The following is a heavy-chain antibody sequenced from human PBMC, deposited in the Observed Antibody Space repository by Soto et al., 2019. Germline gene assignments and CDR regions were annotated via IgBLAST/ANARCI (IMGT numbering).Heavy chain of an antibody. CDR2: IYYSGST. D-gene: IGHD3-3*01. J-gene: IGHJ4*02. Sequence: LSLTCTVSGGSISSYYWSWILQPPGKGLEWIGYIYYSGSTNYNPSLKSRVTISVDTSKNQFSLKLSSVTAADTAVYYCARGYDFWSGYYMFDYWGQGTLVTVSS. CDR1: GGSISSYY. CDR3: ARGYDFWSGYYMFDY. V-gene: IGHV4-59*01.